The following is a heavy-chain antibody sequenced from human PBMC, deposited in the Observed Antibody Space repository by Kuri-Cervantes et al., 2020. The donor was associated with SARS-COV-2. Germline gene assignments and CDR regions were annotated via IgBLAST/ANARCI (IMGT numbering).Heavy chain of an antibody. D-gene: IGHD6-13*01. CDR3: VKAHAAAGTTYFDY. V-gene: IGHV3-64D*08. Sequence: GESLKISCSASGFTFSSYAMHWVRQAPGKGLEYVSAISSNGGSTYYADSVKGRFTISRDNSKNTLYLQMSSLRAEDTAVYHCVKAHAAAGTTYFDYWGQGTLVTVSS. CDR1: GFTFSSYA. CDR2: ISSNGGST. J-gene: IGHJ4*02.